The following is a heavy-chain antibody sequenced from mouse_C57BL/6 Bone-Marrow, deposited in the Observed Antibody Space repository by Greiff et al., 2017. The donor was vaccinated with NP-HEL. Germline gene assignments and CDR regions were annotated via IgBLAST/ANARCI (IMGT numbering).Heavy chain of an antibody. D-gene: IGHD1-1*01. J-gene: IGHJ1*03. CDR1: GFTFSSYA. CDR2: ISDGGSYT. CDR3: ARRPYYYGSSYAYWYFDV. V-gene: IGHV5-4*03. Sequence: EVKVEESGGGLVKPGGSLKLSCAASGFTFSSYAMSWVRQTPEKRLEWVATISDGGSYTYYPDNVKGRFTISRDNAKNNLYLQMSHLKSEDTAMYYCARRPYYYGSSYAYWYFDVWGTGTTVTVSS.